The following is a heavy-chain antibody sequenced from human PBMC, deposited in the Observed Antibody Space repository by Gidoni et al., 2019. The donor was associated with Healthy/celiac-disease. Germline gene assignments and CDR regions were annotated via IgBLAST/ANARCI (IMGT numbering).Heavy chain of an antibody. CDR2: IYYSGST. Sequence: QLQLQESAPGLVKPSQTLSLPCTVSAGSISSSSYYWGWIRQPPGKGLEWIGSIYYSGSTYYNPSLKRRVTISVDTSKNQFSLKLSSVTAADTAVYYCARARMGYSYGSLTSWFDPWGQGTLVTVSS. V-gene: IGHV4-39*01. CDR3: ARARMGYSYGSLTSWFDP. J-gene: IGHJ5*02. D-gene: IGHD5-18*01. CDR1: AGSISSSSYY.